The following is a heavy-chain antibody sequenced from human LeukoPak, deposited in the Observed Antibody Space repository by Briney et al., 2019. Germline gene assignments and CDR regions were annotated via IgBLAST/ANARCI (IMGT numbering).Heavy chain of an antibody. D-gene: IGHD4-17*01. CDR2: INPDGSGT. V-gene: IGHV3-7*01. J-gene: IGHJ4*02. CDR1: GFSFSPYW. Sequence: GGSLRLSCAASGFSFSPYWLSWVRQGPGKGLDWVASINPDGSGTSYVDPVKGRFTISRDNAQNSLYLQMNSLGAEDAAVYYCARLFGGVTTFDYWGQGTLVTVSS. CDR3: ARLFGGVTTFDY.